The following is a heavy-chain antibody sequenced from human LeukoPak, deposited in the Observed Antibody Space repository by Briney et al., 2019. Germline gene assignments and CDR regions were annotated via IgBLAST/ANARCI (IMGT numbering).Heavy chain of an antibody. CDR3: AAYIVHGY. J-gene: IGHJ4*02. CDR2: ISYDGSNK. CDR1: GFTFSSYA. V-gene: IGHV3-30-3*01. D-gene: IGHD2-15*01. Sequence: PGRSLRLSCAASGFTFSSYAMHWVRQAPGKGLEWVAVISYDGSNKYYADSGKGRFTISRDNSKNTLYLQMNSLRAEDTAVYYCAAYIVHGYWGQGTLVTVSS.